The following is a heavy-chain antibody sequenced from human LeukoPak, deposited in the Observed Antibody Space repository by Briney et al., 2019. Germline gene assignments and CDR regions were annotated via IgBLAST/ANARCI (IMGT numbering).Heavy chain of an antibody. CDR1: GGSISSYY. Sequence: PSETLSLTCTVSGGSISSYYWSWIRQPPGKGLEWIGYIYYSGSTNYNPSLTSRVTISVDTSKNQFSLKLSSVTAADTAVYYCARLSSYFDYWGQGTLVTVSS. CDR3: ARLSSYFDY. J-gene: IGHJ4*02. V-gene: IGHV4-59*08. CDR2: IYYSGST. D-gene: IGHD6-19*01.